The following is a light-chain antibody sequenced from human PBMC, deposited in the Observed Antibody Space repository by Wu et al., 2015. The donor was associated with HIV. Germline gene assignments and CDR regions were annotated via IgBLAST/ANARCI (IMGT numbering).Light chain of an antibody. CDR1: QSVSSN. V-gene: IGKV3-15*01. CDR2: DAS. J-gene: IGKJ1*01. Sequence: EIVMTQSLATLSVSPGERATLSCRASQSVSSNLAWYQQTPGQAPRLLIYDASTRATGIPARFSGRGSGTEFTLTISSMQSEDFAVYYCQQYNNWPRTFGQGTKVEIK. CDR3: QQYNNWPRT.